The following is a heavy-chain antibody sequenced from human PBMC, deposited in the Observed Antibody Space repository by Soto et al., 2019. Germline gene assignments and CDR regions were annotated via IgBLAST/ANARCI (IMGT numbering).Heavy chain of an antibody. CDR2: INHSGST. CDR1: GGSFSGYY. D-gene: IGHD2-2*01. J-gene: IGHJ5*02. V-gene: IGHV4-34*01. Sequence: ASETLSLTCAVYGGSFSGYYWSWIRQPPGKGLEWIGEINHSGSTNYNPSLKSRVTISVDTSKNQFSLKLSSVTAADTAVYYCARGYCSSTSCRRKYKWFDPWGQGTLVTLSS. CDR3: ARGYCSSTSCRRKYKWFDP.